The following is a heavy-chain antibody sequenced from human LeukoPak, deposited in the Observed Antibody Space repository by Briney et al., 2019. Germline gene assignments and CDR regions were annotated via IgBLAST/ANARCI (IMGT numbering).Heavy chain of an antibody. CDR1: GGSISSHY. D-gene: IGHD6-13*01. CDR2: IHYSGST. Sequence: SETLSLTCAVSGGSISSHYWHWIRQPPGKGLEWIGYIHYSGSTNFNPSLKSRVTISLDTSKKQFSLKLSSVTAADTAVYYCARDRGGAAAFDWFDPWGQGTLVTVSP. V-gene: IGHV4-59*11. CDR3: ARDRGGAAAFDWFDP. J-gene: IGHJ5*02.